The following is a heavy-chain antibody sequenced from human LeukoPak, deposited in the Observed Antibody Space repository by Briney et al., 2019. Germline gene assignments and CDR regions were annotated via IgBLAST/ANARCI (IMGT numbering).Heavy chain of an antibody. J-gene: IGHJ4*02. V-gene: IGHV1-18*01. D-gene: IGHD3-9*01. CDR2: ISAYNGNT. Sequence: ASVKVSCKASGYTFTSYGISWVRQAPGQGLEWMGWISAYNGNTNYAQKLQGRVTMTTDTSTSTAYMELRSLRSDDTAVYYCARIKDYDILTGHFDYWGQGTLVTVSS. CDR3: ARIKDYDILTGHFDY. CDR1: GYTFTSYG.